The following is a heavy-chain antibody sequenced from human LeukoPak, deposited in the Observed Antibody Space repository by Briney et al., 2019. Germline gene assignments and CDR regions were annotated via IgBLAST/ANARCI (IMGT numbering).Heavy chain of an antibody. V-gene: IGHV3-21*01. Sequence: PGGSLRLSCAASGFTFSSYSMNWVRQAPGKGLEWVSSISSSSSYIYYADSVKGRFTISRDNAKNSLYLQMNSLRAEDTAVYYCARVYYGSGSYYSGDYWGQGTLVTVSS. CDR2: ISSSSSYI. J-gene: IGHJ4*02. D-gene: IGHD3-10*01. CDR1: GFTFSSYS. CDR3: ARVYYGSGSYYSGDY.